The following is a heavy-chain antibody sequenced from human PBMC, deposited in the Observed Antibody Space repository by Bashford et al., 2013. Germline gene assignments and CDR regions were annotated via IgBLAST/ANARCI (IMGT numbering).Heavy chain of an antibody. CDR1: GFTFGNYG. CDR2: IWSDGSNK. CDR3: AKEAGSWYSDLDY. Sequence: GGSLRLSCVASGFTFGNYGMHWVRQAPGKGLEWVAVIWSDGSNKYYADSVKGRFTISRDNSKNTLYLQMISLRAEDSALYYCAKEAGSWYSDLDYWGQGTLVTVSS. J-gene: IGHJ4*02. V-gene: IGHV3-33*06. D-gene: IGHD6-13*01.